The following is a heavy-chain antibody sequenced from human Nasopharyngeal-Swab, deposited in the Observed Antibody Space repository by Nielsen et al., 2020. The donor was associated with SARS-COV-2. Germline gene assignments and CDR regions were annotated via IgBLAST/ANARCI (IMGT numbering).Heavy chain of an antibody. CDR1: GGSFSGYY. J-gene: IGHJ6*03. CDR2: INHSGST. CDR3: ARVRYGDSTGYYYYYMDV. Sequence: SETLSLTCAVYGGSFSGYYWSWIRQPPGKGLEWIGEINHSGSTNYNPSLKSRVTISVDTSKNQFSLKLSSVTAADTAVYHCARVRYGDSTGYYYYYMDVWGKGTTVTVSS. D-gene: IGHD4-17*01. V-gene: IGHV4-34*01.